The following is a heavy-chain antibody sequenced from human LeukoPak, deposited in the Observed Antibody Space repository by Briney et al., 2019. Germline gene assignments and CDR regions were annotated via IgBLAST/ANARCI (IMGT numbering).Heavy chain of an antibody. CDR1: GYTFTSYG. J-gene: IGHJ4*02. V-gene: IGHV1-18*01. D-gene: IGHD3-22*01. Sequence: ASVKVSCKASGYTFTSYGISWVRQAPGQGLEWMGWISACNGNTNYAQKLQGRVTMTTDTSTSTAYMELRSLRSDDTAVYYCARDRSGEPYYYDTDFDYWGQGTLVTVSS. CDR3: ARDRSGEPYYYDTDFDY. CDR2: ISACNGNT.